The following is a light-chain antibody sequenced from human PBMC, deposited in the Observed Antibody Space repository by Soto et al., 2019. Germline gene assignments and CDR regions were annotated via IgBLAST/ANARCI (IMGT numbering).Light chain of an antibody. CDR2: LGS. CDR1: QSLLHSNGYNY. CDR3: MQALQTPL. Sequence: DIVMTQSPLSLPATPGEPASISCRSSQSLLHSNGYNYLDWYLQKPGQSPQLLIYLGSNRASGVPDRFSGSGSGTDFTLKISRVEAEDVGVYYCMQALQTPLFGQGTKLEIK. J-gene: IGKJ2*01. V-gene: IGKV2-28*01.